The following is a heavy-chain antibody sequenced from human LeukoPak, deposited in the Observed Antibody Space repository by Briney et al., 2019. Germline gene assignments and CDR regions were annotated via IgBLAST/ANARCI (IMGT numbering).Heavy chain of an antibody. CDR1: GGSISSSSYY. Sequence: PSETLSLTCTVSGGSISSSSYYWGWLRQPPGKGLEWIGSIYYSGSTYYNPSLKSRVTISVDTSKNQFSLKLSSVTAADTAVYYCARHTGGYSYGYLSTGFDYWGQGTLVTVSS. CDR3: ARHTGGYSYGYLSTGFDY. D-gene: IGHD5-18*01. CDR2: IYYSGST. J-gene: IGHJ4*02. V-gene: IGHV4-39*01.